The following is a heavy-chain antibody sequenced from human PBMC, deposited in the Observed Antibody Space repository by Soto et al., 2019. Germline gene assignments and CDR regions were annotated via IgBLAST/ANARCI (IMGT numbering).Heavy chain of an antibody. CDR2: ISGSGGST. V-gene: IGHV3-23*01. J-gene: IGHJ6*02. D-gene: IGHD2-15*01. CDR3: ATVGVRVVVVAAATGYYYCMRI. Sequence: GGSLRLSCAASGFTFSSYAMSWVRQAPGKGLEWVSAISGSGGSTYYADSVKGRFTISRDNSKNTLDLQMNSLRAEDTAVYYCATVGVRVVVVAAATGYYYCMRIWGQESTVAASS. CDR1: GFTFSSYA.